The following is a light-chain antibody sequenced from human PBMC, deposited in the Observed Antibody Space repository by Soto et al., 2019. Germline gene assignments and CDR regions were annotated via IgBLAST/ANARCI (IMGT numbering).Light chain of an antibody. Sequence: DIQMTQSPSTLSASVGDRVTITCRASQSINNWLAWYQQKPGEAPKLLIYDASNLQSGVPDRFSGSGSGTDFTLTISRLEPEDFAVYYCQQYGSSPLTFGGGTKVDIK. CDR3: QQYGSSPLT. V-gene: IGKV1-5*01. CDR1: QSINNW. J-gene: IGKJ4*01. CDR2: DAS.